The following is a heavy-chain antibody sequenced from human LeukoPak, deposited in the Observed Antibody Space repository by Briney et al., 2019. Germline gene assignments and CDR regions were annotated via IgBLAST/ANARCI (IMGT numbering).Heavy chain of an antibody. D-gene: IGHD1-26*01. CDR2: ISSSGSTI. CDR3: ARNSAELAGVYYYYYYMDV. Sequence: GGSLRLSCAASGFTFSDYYMSWIRQAPGKGLEWVSYISSSGSTIYYADSVKGRFTISRDNAKNSLYLQMNSLRAEDTAVYYCARNSAELAGVYYYYYYMDVWGKGTTVTVSS. V-gene: IGHV3-11*04. CDR1: GFTFSDYY. J-gene: IGHJ6*03.